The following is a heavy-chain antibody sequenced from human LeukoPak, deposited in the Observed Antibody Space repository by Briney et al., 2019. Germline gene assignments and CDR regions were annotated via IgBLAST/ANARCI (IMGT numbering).Heavy chain of an antibody. J-gene: IGHJ5*02. CDR3: ARGPLYSSSPVGWFDP. V-gene: IGHV4-34*01. D-gene: IGHD6-6*01. Sequence: PSETLSLTCAVYGGSFSGYYWSWIRQPPGKGLEWIGEINHSGSTNYNPSLKSRVTISVDTSKNQFSLKLSSVTAADTAVYYCARGPLYSSSPVGWFDPWGQGTLVTVSS. CDR2: INHSGST. CDR1: GGSFSGYY.